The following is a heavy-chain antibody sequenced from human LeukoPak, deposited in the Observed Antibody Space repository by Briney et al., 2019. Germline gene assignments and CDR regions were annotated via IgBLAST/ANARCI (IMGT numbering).Heavy chain of an antibody. D-gene: IGHD3-22*01. CDR1: GYRFTSYW. CDR2: IYPGDSDT. CDR3: ARQDYYDSSGVGY. J-gene: IGHJ4*02. Sequence: GASLQISCKGSGYRFTSYWIGWVRQLPGKGLEWMGIIYPGDSDTRYSPSFQGQVTISADKSISTAYLQWSSLKASDTAMYYCARQDYYDSSGVGYWGQGTLVTVSS. V-gene: IGHV5-51*01.